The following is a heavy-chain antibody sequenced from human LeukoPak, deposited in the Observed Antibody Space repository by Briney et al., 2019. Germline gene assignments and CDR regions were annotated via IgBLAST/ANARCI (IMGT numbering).Heavy chain of an antibody. CDR2: IWFDGSKT. Sequence: PGGSLTLSCAASGLSLSSSGMHWVRQAPGKGLEWVAVIWFDGSKTYYADSVKGRFTIYRAASTNTLFLQMNNLRAEDTAVYYCAKAGGDCTSSSCYSDWFNPWGQGTLVTVSS. CDR3: AKAGGDCTSSSCYSDWFNP. CDR1: GLSLSSSG. J-gene: IGHJ5*02. D-gene: IGHD2-2*02. V-gene: IGHV3-33*02.